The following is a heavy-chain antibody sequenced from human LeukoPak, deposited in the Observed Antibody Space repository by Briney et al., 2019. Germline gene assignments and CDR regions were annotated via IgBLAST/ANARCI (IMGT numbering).Heavy chain of an antibody. CDR1: GGSISSYY. CDR3: ARLGSGTPGNWFDP. Sequence: PSETLSLTCTVSGGSISSYYWSWIRQPPGKGLEWIGYIYYSGSTNYNPSLKSRVTISVDTSKNQFSLKLSSVTAADTAVYYCARLGSGTPGNWFDPWGQGTLVTVSS. V-gene: IGHV4-59*08. J-gene: IGHJ5*02. D-gene: IGHD3-10*01. CDR2: IYYSGST.